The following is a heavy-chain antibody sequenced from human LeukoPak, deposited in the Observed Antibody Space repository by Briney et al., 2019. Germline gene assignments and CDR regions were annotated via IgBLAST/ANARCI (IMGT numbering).Heavy chain of an antibody. D-gene: IGHD3-10*01. CDR2: ISGSGGST. V-gene: IGHV3-23*01. CDR1: GFTFSSYA. CDR3: AKGEGYYGSGSYDILSKPVDH. J-gene: IGHJ4*02. Sequence: GSLRLSCAASGFTFSSYAMSWVRQAPGKGLEWVSAISGSGGSTYYADSVKGRFTISRDNSKNTLYLQMNSLRAEDTAVYYCAKGEGYYGSGSYDILSKPVDHWGKGTLVTVSS.